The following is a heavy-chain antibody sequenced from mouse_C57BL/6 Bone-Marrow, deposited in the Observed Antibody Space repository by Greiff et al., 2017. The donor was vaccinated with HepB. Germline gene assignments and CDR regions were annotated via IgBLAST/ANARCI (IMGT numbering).Heavy chain of an antibody. V-gene: IGHV1-50*01. D-gene: IGHD2-3*01. CDR3: AGLYDGYYAYYFDY. J-gene: IGHJ2*01. Sequence: QVQLQQPGAELVKPGASVKLSCKASGYTFTSYWMQWVKQRPGQGLEWIGEIDPSDSYTNYNQKFKGKATLTVETSSSTAYMQLSSLTSEDSAVYYCAGLYDGYYAYYFDYWGQGTTLTVSS. CDR1: GYTFTSYW. CDR2: IDPSDSYT.